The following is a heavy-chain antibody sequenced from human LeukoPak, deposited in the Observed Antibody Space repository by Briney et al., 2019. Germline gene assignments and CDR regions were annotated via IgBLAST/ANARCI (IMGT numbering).Heavy chain of an antibody. J-gene: IGHJ6*02. CDR1: GFTFSSYS. D-gene: IGHD2-8*01. Sequence: PGGSLRLSCAASGFTFSSYSMNWVRQAPGRGPEWVANVNRDGSETYYLDSVKGRFTISRDNAKNSLYLQMNSLRAEDTALYYCVRNNAMDVWGQGTTVIVSS. CDR2: VNRDGSET. V-gene: IGHV3-7*03. CDR3: VRNNAMDV.